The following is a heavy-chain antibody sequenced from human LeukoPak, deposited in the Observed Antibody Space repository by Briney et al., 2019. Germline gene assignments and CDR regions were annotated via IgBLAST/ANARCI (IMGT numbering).Heavy chain of an antibody. J-gene: IGHJ4*02. V-gene: IGHV1-24*01. CDR2: FDLEDGET. CDR1: GYTLTELS. Sequence: ASVKVSCKVSGYTLTELSMHWVRPAPGKGLEWMGGFDLEDGETIYAQKFQGRVTMTEYTSTDTAYMELSSLRSEDTAVYYCATEIMVRGVIAFDYWGQGTLVTVSS. CDR3: ATEIMVRGVIAFDY. D-gene: IGHD3-10*01.